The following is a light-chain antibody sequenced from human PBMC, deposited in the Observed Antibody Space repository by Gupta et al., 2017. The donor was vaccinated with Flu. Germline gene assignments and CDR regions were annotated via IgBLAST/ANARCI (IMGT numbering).Light chain of an antibody. CDR2: WAS. J-gene: IGKJ2*02. CDR1: QSVLYRSNSKNY. V-gene: IGKV4-1*01. Sequence: SLGERAAINCKSSQSVLYRSNSKNYLAWYQQKPGQPPKLLIYWASTRQSGVPDRFSGSGSGTDFTLTISSLQAEDVAVYHCQQEDNTPWTFGQGTKMEIK. CDR3: QQEDNTPWT.